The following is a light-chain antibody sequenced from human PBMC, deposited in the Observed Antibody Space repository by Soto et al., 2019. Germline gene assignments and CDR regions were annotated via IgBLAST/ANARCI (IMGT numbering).Light chain of an antibody. CDR2: DTS. J-gene: IGKJ1*01. CDR3: HEYIQWRPGM. CDR1: QFVSSR. Sequence: DIVVTQSPATLSASPGERVTLSCRASQFVSSRLAWYQQRPGQVPRLLIYDTSTRAHGISARFSGSGSGTEFTHTISSLQAEDFAVYYCHEYIQWRPGMFGPGTTVDIK. V-gene: IGKV3-15*01.